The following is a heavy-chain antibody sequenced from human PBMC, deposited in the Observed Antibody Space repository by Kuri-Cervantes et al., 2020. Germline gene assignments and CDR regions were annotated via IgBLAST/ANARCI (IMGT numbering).Heavy chain of an antibody. CDR3: AKSRDLIVVVSSFDY. V-gene: IGHV3-48*01. CDR1: GFTFSSYS. CDR2: ISSSSSTI. J-gene: IGHJ4*02. D-gene: IGHD3-22*01. Sequence: GESLKISCAASGFTFSSYSMNWVRQAPGKGLEWVSYISSSSSTIYYADSVKGRFTISRDNAKNSLYLQMNSLRAEDTALYYCAKSRDLIVVVSSFDYWGQGTLVTVSS.